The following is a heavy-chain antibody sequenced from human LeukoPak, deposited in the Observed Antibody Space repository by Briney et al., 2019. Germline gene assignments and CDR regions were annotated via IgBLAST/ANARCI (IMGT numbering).Heavy chain of an antibody. Sequence: ASVTVSCKASGYTFISYGISWVRQAPGQGLEWMGWISAYSGTTKYTQKLRGRVTMTTETSTSTAYMELESLRSDDTAVYYCARLRVINGDLDYWGQGTLVTVSS. CDR2: ISAYSGTT. J-gene: IGHJ4*02. CDR1: GYTFISYG. CDR3: ARLRVINGDLDY. V-gene: IGHV1-18*01.